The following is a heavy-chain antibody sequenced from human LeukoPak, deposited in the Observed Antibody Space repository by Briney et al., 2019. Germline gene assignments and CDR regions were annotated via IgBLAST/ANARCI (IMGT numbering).Heavy chain of an antibody. CDR3: ARAPDYYGSGSEFDY. Sequence: SETLSLTCTVSGYSISSGYYWGWIRQPPGKGLEGIGSIYHSGSTYYNPSLKVRVTISVDTSKNQFSLKLRSVTAADTAVYYCARAPDYYGSGSEFDYWGQGTLVTVSS. CDR2: IYHSGST. V-gene: IGHV4-38-2*02. D-gene: IGHD3-10*01. J-gene: IGHJ4*02. CDR1: GYSISSGYY.